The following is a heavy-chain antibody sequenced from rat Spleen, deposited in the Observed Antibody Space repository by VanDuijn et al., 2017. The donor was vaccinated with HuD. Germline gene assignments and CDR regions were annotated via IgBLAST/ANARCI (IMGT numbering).Heavy chain of an antibody. J-gene: IGHJ2*01. V-gene: IGHV4-2*01. CDR2: VNKDSRTR. Sequence: EVKLVESGGGLVQPGRSLKLSCADSGFNFNDYWMGWVRQAPGKGLEWIGEVNKDSRTRKYTPSLKDKFIISRDNAQNTLYLQMSKLGSEDTATYYCARHGYNSYFDYWGQGVMVTVSS. CDR1: GFNFNDYW. D-gene: IGHD1-9*01. CDR3: ARHGYNSYFDY.